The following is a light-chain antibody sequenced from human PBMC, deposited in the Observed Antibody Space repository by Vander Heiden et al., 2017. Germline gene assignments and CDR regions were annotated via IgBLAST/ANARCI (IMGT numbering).Light chain of an antibody. V-gene: IGLV3-10*01. J-gene: IGLJ2*01. CDR1: ALAEKY. CDR3: YSTDSSGNQGV. Sequence: SYGLTQPPSVSVSPEPTARITCSGDALAEKYAYWYQQKSGQAPVSVIYEDKKRPSGIPERFSGSSSGTMATLTISGAQVEDEADYYCYSTDSSGNQGVFGGGTKLTVL. CDR2: EDK.